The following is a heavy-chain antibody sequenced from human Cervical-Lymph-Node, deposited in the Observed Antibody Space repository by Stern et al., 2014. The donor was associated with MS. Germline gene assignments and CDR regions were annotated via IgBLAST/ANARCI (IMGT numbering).Heavy chain of an antibody. CDR3: ARSGSSYRRWFAP. V-gene: IGHV1-8*01. CDR2: MNPNTGNT. D-gene: IGHD3-10*01. CDR1: GYTFTNYI. J-gene: IGHJ5*02. Sequence: VQLVESGAEVKKPGASVKVSCRASGYTFTNYIIQWVRQATGQGLEWVGWMNPNTGNTGYAPKFQSRVTMNRNISIDTAYMDLSSQRTEDTAVYYCARSGSSYRRWFAPWGQGALVIVSS.